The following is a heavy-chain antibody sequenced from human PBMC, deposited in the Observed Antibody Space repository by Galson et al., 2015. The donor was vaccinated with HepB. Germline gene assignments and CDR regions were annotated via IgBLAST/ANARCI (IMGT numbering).Heavy chain of an antibody. Sequence: SLRLSCAASGFTVSSNYMSWVRQAPGKGLEWVSVIYSGGSTYHADSVKGRFTISRHNSKNTLYLQMNSLRAEDTAVYYCARVSGAVANWFDPWGQGTLVTVSS. CDR1: GFTVSSNY. CDR3: ARVSGAVANWFDP. CDR2: IYSGGST. V-gene: IGHV3-53*04. J-gene: IGHJ5*02. D-gene: IGHD6-19*01.